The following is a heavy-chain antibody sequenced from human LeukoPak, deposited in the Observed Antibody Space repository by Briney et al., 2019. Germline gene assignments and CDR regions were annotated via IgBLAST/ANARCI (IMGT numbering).Heavy chain of an antibody. V-gene: IGHV1-18*01. CDR1: GYTFTSHG. Sequence: ASVKVSCKASGYTFTSHGISWVRQAPGQGLEWMGWISAYNGNTNYAQKLQGRVTMTTDTSTSTAYMELRSLRSDDTAVYYCARATLLDCSSTSCSFDYWGQGTLVTVSS. J-gene: IGHJ4*02. CDR2: ISAYNGNT. CDR3: ARATLLDCSSTSCSFDY. D-gene: IGHD2-2*01.